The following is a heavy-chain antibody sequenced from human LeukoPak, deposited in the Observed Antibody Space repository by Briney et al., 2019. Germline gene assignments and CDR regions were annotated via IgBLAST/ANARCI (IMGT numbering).Heavy chain of an antibody. D-gene: IGHD3-3*01. CDR1: GYTFTSYG. J-gene: IGHJ6*02. V-gene: IGHV1-8*02. CDR2: MNPNSGNT. CDR3: ARLFWGDYYYYYGMDV. Sequence: ASVKVSCKASGYTFTSYGISWVRQAPGQGLEWMGWMNPNSGNTGYAQKFQGRVTMTRNTSISTAYMELSSLRSEDTAVYYCARLFWGDYYYYYGMDVWGQGTTVTVSS.